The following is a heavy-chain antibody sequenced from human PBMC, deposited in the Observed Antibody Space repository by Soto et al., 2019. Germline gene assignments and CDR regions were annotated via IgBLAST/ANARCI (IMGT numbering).Heavy chain of an antibody. CDR2: IYPGDSDT. J-gene: IGHJ6*03. V-gene: IGHV5-51*01. CDR1: GYSFTSYW. Sequence: GESLKISCKGSGYSFTSYWIGWVRQMPGKGLEWMGIIYPGDSDTRYSPSFQGQVTISADKSISTAYLQWSSLKASDTAMYYCARLESRHYYYYYMDVWGKGTTVTVSS. CDR3: ARLESRHYYYYYMDV.